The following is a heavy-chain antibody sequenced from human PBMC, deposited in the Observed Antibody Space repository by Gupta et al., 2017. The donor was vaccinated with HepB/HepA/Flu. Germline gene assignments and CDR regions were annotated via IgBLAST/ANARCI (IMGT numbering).Heavy chain of an antibody. CDR1: GFTYNSFP. V-gene: IGHV3-23*01. J-gene: IGHJ3*02. CDR2: ISASGYNT. D-gene: IGHD4-23*01. Sequence: EVQLLASGGGLVQQGGSLRLSCAASGFTYNSFPMSWVRQTPGKGLQWVSTISASGYNTDYADSVGGRFTISRDNSKNTVYLQMNSLRVEDTAVYYCTKGRGGNYGGALDIWGQGTMVTVS. CDR3: TKGRGGNYGGALDI.